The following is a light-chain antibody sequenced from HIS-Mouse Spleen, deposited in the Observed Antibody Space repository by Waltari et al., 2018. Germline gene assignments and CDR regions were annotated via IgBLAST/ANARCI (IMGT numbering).Light chain of an antibody. CDR2: EDS. J-gene: IGLJ2*01. Sequence: SYELTQPPSVSVSPRQTARITCSGDALPNQYASWYQQTSGQAPVLVIYEDSKRPSGIPERFSGSSSGTMATLTISGAQVEDEADYYCYSTDSSGNHRVFGGGTKLTVL. V-gene: IGLV3-10*01. CDR3: YSTDSSGNHRV. CDR1: ALPNQY.